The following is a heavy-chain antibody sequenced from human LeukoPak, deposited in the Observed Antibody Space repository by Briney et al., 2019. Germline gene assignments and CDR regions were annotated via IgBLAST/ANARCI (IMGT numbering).Heavy chain of an antibody. J-gene: IGHJ4*02. CDR1: GYTFTGYY. D-gene: IGHD5-24*01. V-gene: IGHV1-2*06. CDR3: ARAPMGWLQPHHDY. CDR2: INPNSGGI. Sequence: GASVKVSCKASGYTFTGYYMHWVRQAPGQGLEWMGRINPNSGGINYAQKFQGRVTMTRDTSISTAYMELSRLRSDDTAVYYCARAPMGWLQPHHDYWGQGTLVTVSS.